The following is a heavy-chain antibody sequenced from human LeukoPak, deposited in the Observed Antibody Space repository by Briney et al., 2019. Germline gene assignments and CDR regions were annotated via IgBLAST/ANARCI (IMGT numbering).Heavy chain of an antibody. CDR3: VRFLEWLLV. CDR1: GFTVSTNY. Sequence: PGGYLRLSCAASGFTVSTNYMSWVRQAPGKGLEWVSVIHAGGGTYYADSVKGRFTISRDNSKNTLYLQMNSLRAEDTAVYYCVRFLEWLLVWGQGTLITVSS. CDR2: IHAGGGT. J-gene: IGHJ4*02. D-gene: IGHD3-3*01. V-gene: IGHV3-53*01.